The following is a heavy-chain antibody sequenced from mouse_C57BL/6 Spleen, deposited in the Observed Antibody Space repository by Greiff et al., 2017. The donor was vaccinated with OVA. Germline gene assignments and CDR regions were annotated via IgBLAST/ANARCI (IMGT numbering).Heavy chain of an antibody. D-gene: IGHD2-4*01. Sequence: EVQLQQPGPGLVKPSQSLSLTCSATGYSITSGYLRKWIRQLPGNNLEWMGYISYDGSNNYKPSLKNRITFTLDTSKTPFFLKLNSVTTEDTAAYYCARRDYDGFAYWGQGTLVTVSA. CDR2: ISYDGSN. J-gene: IGHJ3*01. CDR1: GYSITSGYL. CDR3: ARRDYDGFAY. V-gene: IGHV3-6*01.